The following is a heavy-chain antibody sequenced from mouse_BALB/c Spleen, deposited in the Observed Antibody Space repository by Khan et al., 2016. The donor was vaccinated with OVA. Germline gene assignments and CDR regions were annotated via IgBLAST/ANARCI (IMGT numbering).Heavy chain of an antibody. CDR3: ARAYYRYDGNYSMDY. V-gene: IGHV2-6-4*01. Sequence: VQLVESGPGLVAPSQSLSITCTVSGFSLSRYNIHWVRQPPGKGLEWLGMIWGGGGTDYNSTLKSRLSISKNNSKRHVFLKMNSLQTDDTAMFYCARAYYRYDGNYSMDYWGQGTAVTVSS. CDR1: GFSLSRYN. J-gene: IGHJ4*01. D-gene: IGHD2-14*01. CDR2: IWGGGGT.